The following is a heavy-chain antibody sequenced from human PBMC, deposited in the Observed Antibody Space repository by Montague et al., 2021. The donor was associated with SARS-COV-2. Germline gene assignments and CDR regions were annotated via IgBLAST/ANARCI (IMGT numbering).Heavy chain of an antibody. J-gene: IGHJ3*01. D-gene: IGHD3-10*01. CDR3: ARAASPRGAFDV. CDR1: GGSINSGGYS. CDR2: ILHSGST. Sequence: TLSLTCVVSGGSINSGGYSWSWIRQSPGKGLEWIGYILHSGSTYYNPSLWSRVTISVDRSKSQFSLNLTSMTAADTAVYFCARAASPRGAFDVWGQGTVVTVSS. V-gene: IGHV4-30-2*06.